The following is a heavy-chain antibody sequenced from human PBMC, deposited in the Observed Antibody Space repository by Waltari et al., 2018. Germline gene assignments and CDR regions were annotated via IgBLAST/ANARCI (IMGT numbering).Heavy chain of an antibody. CDR3: ATDVGASVGTAAFDV. D-gene: IGHD1-1*01. V-gene: IGHV4-38-2*02. J-gene: IGHJ3*01. CDR2: ICYSGAI. Sequence: GGSRRAPREWREWSGTICYSGAIYNTPSLQARLTIAGDASKNQFSLKLSSVTASDAALYYCATDVGASVGTAAFDVWGQGTMVTVSS.